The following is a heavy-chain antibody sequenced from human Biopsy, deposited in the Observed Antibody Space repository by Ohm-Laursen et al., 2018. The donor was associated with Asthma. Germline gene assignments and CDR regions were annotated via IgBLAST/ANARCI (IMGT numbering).Heavy chain of an antibody. V-gene: IGHV4-4*02. D-gene: IGHD6-19*01. J-gene: IGHJ6*02. Sequence: GTLSLTCTVSGGSINSSTWWSWVRQPPGKGLEWIGEFFHTGSTYYNPSLKSRVTISVDTSKNQFSLKLSSVTAADTAVYYCARDGSSVAGTPYGMDVWGQGTTVTVSS. CDR3: ARDGSSVAGTPYGMDV. CDR1: GGSINSSTW. CDR2: FFHTGST.